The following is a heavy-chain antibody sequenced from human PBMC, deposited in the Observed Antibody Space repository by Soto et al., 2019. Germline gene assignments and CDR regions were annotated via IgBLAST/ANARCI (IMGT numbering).Heavy chain of an antibody. D-gene: IGHD6-13*01. V-gene: IGHV3-30*18. Sequence: QVQLVESGGGVVQPGRSLRLSCAASGFTFSSYGMHWVRQAPGKGLEWVAVISYDGSNKYYADSVKGRFTISRDNSKNTLYLQMNSLRAEDTAVYYCANDYIAAAARGDYWGQGTLVTVSS. CDR3: ANDYIAAAARGDY. CDR2: ISYDGSNK. CDR1: GFTFSSYG. J-gene: IGHJ4*02.